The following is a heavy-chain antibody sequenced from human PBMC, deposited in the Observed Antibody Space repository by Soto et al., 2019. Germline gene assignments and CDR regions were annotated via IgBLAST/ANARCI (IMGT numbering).Heavy chain of an antibody. D-gene: IGHD2-21*01. CDR1: GFTFSTYW. Sequence: GALRLSCAASGFTFSTYWMNWVRQAPGKGLVWLAGIKSDGTIANSADSVKGRFTISRDNAQNILYLQMNSLRAEDTAVYYCTRLSGDPFAFFYYGMDVWGQGTTVTVSS. CDR3: TRLSGDPFAFFYYGMDV. J-gene: IGHJ6*02. CDR2: IKSDGTIA. V-gene: IGHV3-74*01.